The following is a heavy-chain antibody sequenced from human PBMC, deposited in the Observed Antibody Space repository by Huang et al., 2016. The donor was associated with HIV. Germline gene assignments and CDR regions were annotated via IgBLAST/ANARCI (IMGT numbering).Heavy chain of an antibody. CDR2: VSNDGNEK. V-gene: IGHV3-30*03. Sequence: QGQLVESGGGVVQPGRSLRLSCAASGFSCTSYDMQWVRQVPGKGLDLVAFVSNDGNEKYYADSVKGRFTISRDNFKNTLYLQMNSLRTGDTAVYFCLPAGHVSHYYYMDVWGKGTTVIVSS. J-gene: IGHJ6*03. CDR3: LPAGHVSHYYYMDV. CDR1: GFSCTSYD.